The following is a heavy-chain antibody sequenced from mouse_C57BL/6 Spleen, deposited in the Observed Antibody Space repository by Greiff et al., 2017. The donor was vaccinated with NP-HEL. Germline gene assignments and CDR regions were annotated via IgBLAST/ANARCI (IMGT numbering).Heavy chain of an antibody. J-gene: IGHJ3*01. CDR3: ARDGGDYASWFAY. Sequence: QVQLQQSGTELVKPGASVKLSCKASGYTFTSYWMHWVKQRPGQGLEWIGNINPSNGGTNYNEKFKSKATLTVDKSYSTAYMQLSSLTSEDSAVYYCARDGGDYASWFAYWGQGTLVTVSA. CDR2: INPSNGGT. D-gene: IGHD2-4*01. CDR1: GYTFTSYW. V-gene: IGHV1-53*01.